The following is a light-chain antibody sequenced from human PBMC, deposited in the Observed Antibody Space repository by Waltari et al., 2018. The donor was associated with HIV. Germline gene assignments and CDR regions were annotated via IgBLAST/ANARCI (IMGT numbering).Light chain of an antibody. V-gene: IGLV1-51*01. J-gene: IGLJ3*02. CDR1: SSNIGGFY. Sequence: QSVLTQPPSVSAAPGQKVPISCSGSSSNIGGFYVSWYQQFPGTPPKLIIYDNNQWPSGIPDRFSGSKSGTSATLDITGLQTGDEADYYCGTWDTSLRALVFGGGTKVTVL. CDR2: DNN. CDR3: GTWDTSLRALV.